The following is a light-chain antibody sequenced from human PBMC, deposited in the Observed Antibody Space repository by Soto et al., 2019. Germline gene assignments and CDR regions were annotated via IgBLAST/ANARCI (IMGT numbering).Light chain of an antibody. CDR1: QTISSY. V-gene: IGKV1-39*01. Sequence: DIQMTQSPSSLSASVGDRVTITCRASQTISSYLNWYQQIPGKAPKLLIYAASSLLSGVPSRFSGSGSGTDFTLTISSLQPEDFATYNCQQSYSAPPYTFGQGTKVEIK. CDR2: AAS. J-gene: IGKJ2*01. CDR3: QQSYSAPPYT.